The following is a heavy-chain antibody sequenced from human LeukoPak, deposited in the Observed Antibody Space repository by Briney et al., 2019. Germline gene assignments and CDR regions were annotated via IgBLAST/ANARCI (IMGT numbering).Heavy chain of an antibody. J-gene: IGHJ5*02. V-gene: IGHV1-3*01. CDR2: INAGNGNT. CDR1: GYTFTSYA. D-gene: IGHD5-18*01. Sequence: ASVKVSCKASGYTFTSYAMHWVRQAPGQRLEWMGWINAGNGNTKYSQKFQGRVTNTRDTSASTAYMELSSLRSEDTAVYYCARDQGYSYGFFGGAYNWFDPWGQGTLVTVSS. CDR3: ARDQGYSYGFFGGAYNWFDP.